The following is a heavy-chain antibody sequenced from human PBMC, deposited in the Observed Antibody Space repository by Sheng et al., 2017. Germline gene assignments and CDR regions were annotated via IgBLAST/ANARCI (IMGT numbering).Heavy chain of an antibody. V-gene: IGHV4-34*01. Sequence: QVQLQQWGAGLLKPSETPSLTCAVYGGSFSGYYWSWIRQPPGKGLEWIGEINHSGSTNYNPSLKSRVTISVDTSKNQFSLKLSSVTAADTAVYYCARAKNRVGAMDYWGQGTLVTVSS. CDR1: GGSFSGYY. J-gene: IGHJ4*02. CDR3: ARAKNRVGAMDY. D-gene: IGHD1-26*01. CDR2: INHSGST.